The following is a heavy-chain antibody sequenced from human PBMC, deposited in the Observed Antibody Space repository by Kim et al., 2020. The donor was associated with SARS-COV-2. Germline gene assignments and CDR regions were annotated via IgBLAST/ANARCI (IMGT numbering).Heavy chain of an antibody. V-gene: IGHV3-23*01. CDR2: ISSSDTT. CDR3: AKPGGSGSYYRYFDS. CDR1: GFTFNMYA. J-gene: IGHJ4*02. D-gene: IGHD3-10*01. Sequence: GGSLRLSCVASGFTFNMYAMTWVRQAPGKGLEWVSDISSSDTTYYADSVKVRFTIFRDNSKNTLYLQMNSLRAEDTAVYYCAKPGGSGSYYRYFDSWGQGTQVTFSS.